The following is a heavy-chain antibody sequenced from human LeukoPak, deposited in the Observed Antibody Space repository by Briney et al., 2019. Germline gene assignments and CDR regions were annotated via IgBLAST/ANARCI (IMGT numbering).Heavy chain of an antibody. J-gene: IGHJ6*04. D-gene: IGHD3-10*02. CDR2: ISSSSNTI. Sequence: GGSLRLSCAASGFTLSSYSMNWVRQAPGKGLEWVSYISSSSNTIYYADSVKGRFTIYRDIAKNSLYLQMNSLRAEDTAVYYCAELGTTMIGGVWGKGTTVTISS. V-gene: IGHV3-48*04. CDR1: GFTLSSYS. CDR3: AELGTTMIGGV.